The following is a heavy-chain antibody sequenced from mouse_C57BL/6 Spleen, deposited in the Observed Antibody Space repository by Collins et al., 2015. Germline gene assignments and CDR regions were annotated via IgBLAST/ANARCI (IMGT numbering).Heavy chain of an antibody. Sequence: EVKLVESGGGLVQPGGSLKLSCAASGFTFSSYTMSWVRQTPEKRLEWVAYISNGGGSTYYPDTVKGRFTISRDNAKNTLYLQMSSLKSEDTAMYYCARGNYAMDYWGQGTSVTVSS. CDR2: ISNGGGST. CDR3: ARGNYAMDY. CDR1: GFTFSSYT. V-gene: IGHV5-12-2*01. J-gene: IGHJ4*01.